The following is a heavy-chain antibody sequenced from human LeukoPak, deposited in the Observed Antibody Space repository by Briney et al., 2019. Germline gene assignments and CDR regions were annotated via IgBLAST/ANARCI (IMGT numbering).Heavy chain of an antibody. CDR2: ISGSGGGT. J-gene: IGHJ4*02. Sequence: GGSLRLSCAVSGITLSNYGMSWVRQAPGKGLEWVAGISGSGGGTNYADSVKGRFTISRDNFKNTLYLQMNSVRAEDTAVYFCAKRGVVIRVFLVGFHKEAYYFDSWGQGALVTVSS. CDR3: AKRGVVIRVFLVGFHKEAYYFDS. D-gene: IGHD3-10*01. V-gene: IGHV3-23*01. CDR1: GITLSNYG.